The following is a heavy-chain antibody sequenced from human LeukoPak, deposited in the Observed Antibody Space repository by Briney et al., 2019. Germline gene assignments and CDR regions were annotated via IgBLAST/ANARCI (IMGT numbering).Heavy chain of an antibody. J-gene: IGHJ6*03. CDR1: GFTFSTYG. CDR3: AKGGAVSSKSITMVRGTRRYYYYMDV. CDR2: MSDSGTDT. Sequence: GGTLRLSCGASGFTFSTYGMTWVRQAPGKGLEWVSGMSDSGTDTYYADSVKGRFTISRDNSKNTLYLQMNSLRAEDTAVYYCAKGGAVSSKSITMVRGTRRYYYYMDVWGKGTTVTISS. D-gene: IGHD3-10*01. V-gene: IGHV3-23*01.